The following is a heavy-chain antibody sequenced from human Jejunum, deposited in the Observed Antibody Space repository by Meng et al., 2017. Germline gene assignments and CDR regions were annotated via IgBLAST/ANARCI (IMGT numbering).Heavy chain of an antibody. V-gene: IGHV3-48*03. CDR3: ARWWAKEADYYGLDV. D-gene: IGHD2-15*01. Sequence: GESLKISCAASGFTFSSYEMIWVRQAPGKAPEWISFMTGSGNSITYADSVKGRFTISRDNAKNLLFLQMNNLRVEDTAIYYCARWWAKEADYYGLDVWGQGTPVTVSS. J-gene: IGHJ6*02. CDR2: MTGSGNSI. CDR1: GFTFSSYE.